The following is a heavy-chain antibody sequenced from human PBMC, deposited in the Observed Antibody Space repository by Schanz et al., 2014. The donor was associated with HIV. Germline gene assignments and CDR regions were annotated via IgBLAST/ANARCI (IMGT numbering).Heavy chain of an antibody. CDR3: ASGRFDTVIWWGDAFLI. D-gene: IGHD5-18*01. CDR2: ISTYNGNT. CDR1: GYTFTGDF. J-gene: IGHJ3*02. Sequence: QVQLVQSGAEVKKPGASVKVSCKASGYTFTGDFMHWVRQAPGQGLEWMGWISTYNGNTIYAQKFQGRVTMTTDTSTSTAYMELRSLRSDDTAVYYCASGRFDTVIWWGDAFLIWGRGTMVTVSS. V-gene: IGHV1-18*04.